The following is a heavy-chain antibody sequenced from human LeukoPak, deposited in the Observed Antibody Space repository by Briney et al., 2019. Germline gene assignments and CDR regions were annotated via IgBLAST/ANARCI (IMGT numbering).Heavy chain of an antibody. CDR3: DPHDSSSHF. Sequence: PGGSLRLSCAASGFTFSSYATHWVRQAPGKGLEWVAFISSDVNNKYYADSVKGRFTISRDNSKNTLYLQMNNLRDDDTAVYYCDPHDSSSHFWGQGTLVTVSS. V-gene: IGHV3-30-3*01. CDR2: ISSDVNNK. J-gene: IGHJ4*02. CDR1: GFTFSSYA. D-gene: IGHD6-6*01.